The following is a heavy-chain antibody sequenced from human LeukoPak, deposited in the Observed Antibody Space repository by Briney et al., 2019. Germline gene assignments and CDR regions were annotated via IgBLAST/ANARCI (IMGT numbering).Heavy chain of an antibody. CDR1: GFIFSSYG. J-gene: IGHJ4*02. Sequence: GGSLRLSCAASGFIFSSYGMHWVRQPPGKGLEWVAFIRSDGSDKYYVDSVKGRFTISRDNSKDSLYLQMDSLRSEDTAFYYCVKDLSYESSGSFFDYWGQGTLVTVS. CDR3: VKDLSYESSGSFFDY. CDR2: IRSDGSDK. V-gene: IGHV3-30*02. D-gene: IGHD3-22*01.